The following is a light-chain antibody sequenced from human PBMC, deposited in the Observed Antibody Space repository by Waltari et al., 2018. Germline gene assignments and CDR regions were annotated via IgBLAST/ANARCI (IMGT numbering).Light chain of an antibody. Sequence: QSALTQPASVSGSPGQSITISCTGTSSDVGSYNLVSWYQQHPGKAPKLMIYEGSKRASGVSNRVAGSKSGNTASLTSSGLQAEDEADYYCCSYAGSSTWVFGGGTKLTVL. CDR1: SSDVGSYNL. V-gene: IGLV2-23*01. CDR3: CSYAGSSTWV. CDR2: EGS. J-gene: IGLJ3*02.